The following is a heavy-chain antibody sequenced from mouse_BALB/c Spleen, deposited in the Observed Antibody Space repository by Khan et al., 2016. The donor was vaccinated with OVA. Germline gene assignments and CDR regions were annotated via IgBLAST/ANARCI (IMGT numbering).Heavy chain of an antibody. V-gene: IGHV1-5*01. CDR2: IYPGNSDT. D-gene: IGHD2-2*01. J-gene: IGHJ3*01. Sequence: EVQLQQSGTVLARPGTSVKMSCKASGYTFTSYWMHWVKQRPGQGLEWIGAIYPGNSDTSYNQKLKVKVQLTAVTSTSTAYMELSSLTKEDSAVYYCTRFGYLFAYWGQGTLVTVSA. CDR3: TRFGYLFAY. CDR1: GYTFTSYW.